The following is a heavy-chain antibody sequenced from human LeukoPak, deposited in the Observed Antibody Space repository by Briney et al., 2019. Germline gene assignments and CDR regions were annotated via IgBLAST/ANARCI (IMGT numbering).Heavy chain of an antibody. CDR3: ARDRSDFQH. CDR2: ISSSSSTI. Sequence: PGGSLRLSCAASGFTFSSYSMNWVRQAPGKGLEWVSYISSSSSTIYYADSVKGRFTISRDNAKNSLYLQMNSLRAEDTAVYYCARDRSDFQHWGQGTLVTVSS. J-gene: IGHJ1*01. CDR1: GFTFSSYS. V-gene: IGHV3-48*01. D-gene: IGHD3-3*01.